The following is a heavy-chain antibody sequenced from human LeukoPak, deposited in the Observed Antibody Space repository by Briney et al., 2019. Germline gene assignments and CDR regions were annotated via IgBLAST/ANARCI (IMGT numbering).Heavy chain of an antibody. J-gene: IGHJ5*01. D-gene: IGHD3-22*01. CDR3: AGARYDSSGYYGPFDS. V-gene: IGHV3-74*01. Sequence: GGSLRLSCAASGFTFNNYWMHWVRQAPGKGLVWVSRINTYGTSTTYADSVRGRFTLSRDNAKSTLYLQMNSLGAEDTAVYYCAGARYDSSGYYGPFDSWGQGILVTVSS. CDR2: INTYGTST. CDR1: GFTFNNYW.